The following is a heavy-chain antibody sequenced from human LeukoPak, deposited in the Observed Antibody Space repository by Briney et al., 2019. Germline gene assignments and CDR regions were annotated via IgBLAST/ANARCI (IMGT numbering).Heavy chain of an antibody. D-gene: IGHD4-17*01. CDR1: GFSFSSYA. CDR2: ISSSSSTI. J-gene: IGHJ3*02. Sequence: GGSLRLSCVGSGFSFSSYAMNWVRQAPGKGLEWVSYISSSSSTIYYAASVKGRFTISRDNAKNSLLLQMNSLRAEDTAVYYCVRPQVNDYGDCGIWGQGTMVAVSS. V-gene: IGHV3-48*04. CDR3: VRPQVNDYGDCGI.